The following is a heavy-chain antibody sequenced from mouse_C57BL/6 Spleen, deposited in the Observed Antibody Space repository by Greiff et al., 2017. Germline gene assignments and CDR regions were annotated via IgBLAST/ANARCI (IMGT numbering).Heavy chain of an antibody. Sequence: QVQLKQPGAELVKPGASVKLSCKASGYTFTSYWMHWVKQRPGQGLEWIGMIHPNSGSTNYNEKFKSKATLTVDKSSSTAYMQLSSLTSEDSAVDYCARSGRSSYWYFDVWGTGTTVTVSS. J-gene: IGHJ1*03. CDR2: IHPNSGST. D-gene: IGHD1-1*01. CDR1: GYTFTSYW. CDR3: ARSGRSSYWYFDV. V-gene: IGHV1-64*01.